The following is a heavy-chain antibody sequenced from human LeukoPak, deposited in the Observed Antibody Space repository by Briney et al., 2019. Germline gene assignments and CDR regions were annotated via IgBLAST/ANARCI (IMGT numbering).Heavy chain of an antibody. J-gene: IGHJ4*02. CDR1: GNYW. Sequence: GGSLRLSCAASGNYWIHWVRQAPGKGLVWVSHINSNGSWTSYADSVKGRFTISRDNAKNSLYLQMNSLRAEDTALYYCAKDKRYDSGGYFDYWGQGTLVTVSS. D-gene: IGHD3-22*01. V-gene: IGHV3-74*01. CDR3: AKDKRYDSGGYFDY. CDR2: INSNGSWT.